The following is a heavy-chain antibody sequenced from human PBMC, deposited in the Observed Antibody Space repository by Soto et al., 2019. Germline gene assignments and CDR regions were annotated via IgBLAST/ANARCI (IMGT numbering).Heavy chain of an antibody. CDR3: ARDIHHYYDSSGFDY. Sequence: GGSLRRSCAVSGFNFISYGMRWVRQAPGKGLEWVAVIWYDGSNKYYADSVNGRFTISRDNSKNTLYLQMNSLRAEDTAVYYCARDIHHYYDSSGFDYWGQGTLVTVSS. V-gene: IGHV3-33*01. D-gene: IGHD3-22*01. CDR1: GFNFISYG. J-gene: IGHJ4*02. CDR2: IWYDGSNK.